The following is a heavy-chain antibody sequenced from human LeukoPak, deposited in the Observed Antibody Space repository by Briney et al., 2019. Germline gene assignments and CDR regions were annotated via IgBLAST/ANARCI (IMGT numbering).Heavy chain of an antibody. CDR3: ARAPYGSGSYYIRP. Sequence: PGGSLRLSCAASGFTFSSYGMSWVRQAPGKGLEWVSVISGSGGSTSYADSVKGRFTISRDNSKNTLYLQMNSLRAEDTAVYYCARAPYGSGSYYIRPWGQGTLVTVSS. V-gene: IGHV3-23*01. J-gene: IGHJ5*02. D-gene: IGHD3-10*01. CDR2: ISGSGGST. CDR1: GFTFSSYG.